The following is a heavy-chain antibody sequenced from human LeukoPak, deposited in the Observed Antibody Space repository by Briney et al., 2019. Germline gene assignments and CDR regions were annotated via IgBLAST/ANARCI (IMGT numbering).Heavy chain of an antibody. CDR2: ISWNSGSI. V-gene: IGHV3-9*01. CDR3: AKGGHYYDSSGYLP. CDR1: GFTFDDYA. Sequence: PGRSLRLSCAASGFTFDDYAMHWVRHAPGKGLEWVSGISWNSGSIGYADSVKGRFTISRDNAKNSLYLQMNSLRAEDTAVYYCAKGGHYYDSSGYLPWGQGTLVTVSS. D-gene: IGHD3-22*01. J-gene: IGHJ5*02.